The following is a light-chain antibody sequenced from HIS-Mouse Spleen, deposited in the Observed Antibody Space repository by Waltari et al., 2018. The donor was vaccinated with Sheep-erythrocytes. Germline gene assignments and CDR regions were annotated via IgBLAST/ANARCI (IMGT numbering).Light chain of an antibody. CDR1: QGISSY. V-gene: IGKV1-8*01. Sequence: AIRMTQSPSSFSASTGDRATITCRASQGISSYLAWYQQKPGKAPKLLLYAASTLQSGVPSRFSGSGSGTDFTLTISCLQSEDFATYYCQQYYSYPPTFGQGTKVEIK. CDR2: AAS. J-gene: IGKJ1*01. CDR3: QQYYSYPPT.